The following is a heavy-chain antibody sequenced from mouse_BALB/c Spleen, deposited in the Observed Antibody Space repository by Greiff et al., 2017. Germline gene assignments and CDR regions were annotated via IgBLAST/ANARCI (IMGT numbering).Heavy chain of an antibody. CDR3: ARTDYGSYYFDY. J-gene: IGHJ2*01. CDR2: ISNLAYSI. V-gene: IGHV5-15*02. D-gene: IGHD1-1*01. Sequence: EVKVVESGGGLVQPGGSRKLSCAASGFTFSDYGMAWVRQAPGKGPEWVAFISNLAYSIYYADTVTGRFTISRENAKNTLYLEMSSLRSEDTAMYYCARTDYGSYYFDYWGQGTTLTVSS. CDR1: GFTFSDYG.